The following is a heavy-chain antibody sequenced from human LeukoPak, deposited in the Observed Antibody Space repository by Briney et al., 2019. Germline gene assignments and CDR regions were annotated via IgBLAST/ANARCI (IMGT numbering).Heavy chain of an antibody. CDR2: IYYSGST. Sequence: SETLSLTCTVSGGSISSSSYYWGWIRQPPGKGLEWIGSIYYSGSTYYNPSLKSRVTISVDTSKNQFSLKLSSVTAADTAVYYCARHVPHYYDSSGFDYWGQGTLVTASS. V-gene: IGHV4-39*01. D-gene: IGHD3-22*01. CDR1: GGSISSSSYY. J-gene: IGHJ4*02. CDR3: ARHVPHYYDSSGFDY.